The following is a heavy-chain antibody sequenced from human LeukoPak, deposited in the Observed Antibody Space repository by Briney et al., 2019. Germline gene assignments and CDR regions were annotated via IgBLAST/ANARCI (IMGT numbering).Heavy chain of an antibody. CDR2: IYYSGST. CDR1: GGSISSYY. Sequence: SETLSLTCTVSGGSISSYYWSWIRQPPGKGLEWIGYIYYSGSTNYNPSLKSRVTISVDTSKNQFSLKLSSVTAADTAVYYCARRKDYYDSSGYWYFDLWGRGTLVTVSS. V-gene: IGHV4-59*08. J-gene: IGHJ2*01. CDR3: ARRKDYYDSSGYWYFDL. D-gene: IGHD3-22*01.